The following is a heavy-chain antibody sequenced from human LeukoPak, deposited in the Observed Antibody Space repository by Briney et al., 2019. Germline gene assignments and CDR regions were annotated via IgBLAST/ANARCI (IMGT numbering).Heavy chain of an antibody. CDR3: ARRYCSGADCYGGDSYYYMDV. V-gene: IGHV4-39*01. J-gene: IGHJ6*03. D-gene: IGHD2-2*01. Sequence: SETLSLTCTVSGGSISSSSYYWGWIRQPPGKGLEWIGSIYYSGSTYYNPSLKSRVTISVDTSKNQFSLKLSSVTAADTAVYYCARRYCSGADCYGGDSYYYMDVWGKGTTVTISS. CDR2: IYYSGST. CDR1: GGSISSSSYY.